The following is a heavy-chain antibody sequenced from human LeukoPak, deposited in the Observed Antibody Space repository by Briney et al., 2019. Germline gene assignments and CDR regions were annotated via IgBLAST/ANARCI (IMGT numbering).Heavy chain of an antibody. V-gene: IGHV1-8*01. CDR2: MNPNSGNT. Sequence: ASVKISCKASGYTFTSYDINWVRQATGQGLEWMGWMNPNSGNTGYAQKFQGRVTITRNTSISTAYMELSSLRSEDTAVYYCARFVVIIPRNYDFWSGYSEAGYYFDYWGQGTLVTVSS. J-gene: IGHJ4*02. CDR1: GYTFTSYD. D-gene: IGHD3-3*01. CDR3: ARFVVIIPRNYDFWSGYSEAGYYFDY.